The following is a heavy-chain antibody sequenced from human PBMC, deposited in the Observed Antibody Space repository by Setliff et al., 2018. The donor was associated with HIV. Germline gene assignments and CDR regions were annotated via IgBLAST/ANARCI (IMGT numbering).Heavy chain of an antibody. D-gene: IGHD3-10*01. Sequence: ASVKVSCKASGYTFTSDYIHWVRQAPGQGLEWMGIINPAGNPTSYAQKFQGRVTITADTSTDTAYMELSSLRSEDTAVYYCATDRGDDYNWGRKAGPYYYYYYGMDVWGQGTTVTVSS. CDR3: ATDRGDDYNWGRKAGPYYYYYYGMDV. CDR1: GYTFTSDY. CDR2: INPAGNPT. J-gene: IGHJ6*02. V-gene: IGHV1-46*01.